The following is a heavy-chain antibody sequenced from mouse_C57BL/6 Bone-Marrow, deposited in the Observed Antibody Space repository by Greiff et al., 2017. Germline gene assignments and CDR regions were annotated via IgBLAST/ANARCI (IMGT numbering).Heavy chain of an antibody. V-gene: IGHV1-82*01. CDR3: ARSDYGSSYGYFDY. CDR2: IYPGDGDT. D-gene: IGHD1-1*01. J-gene: IGHJ2*01. Sequence: QVQLQQSGPELVKPGASVKISCKASGYAFSSSWMNWVKQRPGKGLEWIGRIYPGDGDTNYNGKFKGKATLTADKSSSTAYMQLSSLTSEDSAVYCCARSDYGSSYGYFDYWGQGTTRTVSS. CDR1: GYAFSSSW.